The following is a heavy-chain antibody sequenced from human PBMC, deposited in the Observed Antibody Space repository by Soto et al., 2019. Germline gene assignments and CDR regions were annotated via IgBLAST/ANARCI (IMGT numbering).Heavy chain of an antibody. Sequence: QVQLVESGGGVVQPGRSLRLSCEASGFTFNNYGMHWVRQAPGKGLEWVAVIWYDGSNKYYADSVKGRFTISRDNSKNTMSLQMDSLRADDTALYYWAREGSDYSSGYLLDYWGQGTPVTVSS. CDR3: AREGSDYSSGYLLDY. D-gene: IGHD6-19*01. J-gene: IGHJ4*02. CDR1: GFTFNNYG. CDR2: IWYDGSNK. V-gene: IGHV3-33*01.